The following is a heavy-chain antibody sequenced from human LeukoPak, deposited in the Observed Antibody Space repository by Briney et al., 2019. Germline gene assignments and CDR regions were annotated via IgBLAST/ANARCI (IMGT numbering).Heavy chain of an antibody. V-gene: IGHV1-18*01. J-gene: IGHJ4*02. D-gene: IGHD1-26*01. CDR1: GYTFTSYG. Sequence: ASVKVSCKASGYTFTSYGISWMRQAPGQGLEWMGWISAYNGNTNYEQKLQGRVTMTTDTSTSTAYMELRSLRSDDTAVYYCARDHSGSYSPFFDYWGQGTLVTVSS. CDR2: ISAYNGNT. CDR3: ARDHSGSYSPFFDY.